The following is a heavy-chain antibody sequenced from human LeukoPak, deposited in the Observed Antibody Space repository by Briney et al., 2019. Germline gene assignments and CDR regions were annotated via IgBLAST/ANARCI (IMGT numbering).Heavy chain of an antibody. CDR1: GFTFTSYA. V-gene: IGHV3-23*01. Sequence: GGSLRLSCAASGFTFTSYAMSRVRLAPGKGLEWVSAISGSAGTTYYADSVKGRFTISRDNSKKMVSLQMNSLRAEDTAVYYCAKDLSRYRYYDSGGYQGFDYWGQGTLVTVSS. CDR3: AKDLSRYRYYDSGGYQGFDY. D-gene: IGHD3-10*01. J-gene: IGHJ4*02. CDR2: ISGSAGTT.